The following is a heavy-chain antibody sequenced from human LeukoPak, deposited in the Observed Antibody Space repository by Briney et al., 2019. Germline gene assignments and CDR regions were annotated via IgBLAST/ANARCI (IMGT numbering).Heavy chain of an antibody. CDR1: GFTSSSYW. V-gene: IGHV3-7*01. Sequence: GQSLSLTCALSGFTSSSYWMSWVRQAPGKGLEWVANIKQDGSEKYYVDSVKGRFTISRDNAKNSLYLQMNSLRAEDTAVYYCARGDFNYWGQGTLVTVSS. CDR2: IKQDGSEK. J-gene: IGHJ4*02. CDR3: ARGDFNY.